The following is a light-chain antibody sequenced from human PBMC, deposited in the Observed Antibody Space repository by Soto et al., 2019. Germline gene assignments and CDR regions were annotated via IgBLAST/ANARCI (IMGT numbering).Light chain of an antibody. CDR2: GVN. CDR1: SSDVGGYKY. V-gene: IGLV2-14*01. CDR3: SSYTNSRTYVL. J-gene: IGLJ2*01. Sequence: QSALTQPASVSGSAGQSITISCTGTSSDVGGYKYVSWYQQYPGKAPKIIIYGVNNRPSRVSNRFSGSKSGNTASLTISGLQVEDEADYYCSSYTNSRTYVLFGGGTQLTVL.